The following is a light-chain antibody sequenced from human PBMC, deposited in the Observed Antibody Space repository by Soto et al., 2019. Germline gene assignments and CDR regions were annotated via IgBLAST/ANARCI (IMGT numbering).Light chain of an antibody. CDR2: EGA. J-gene: IGLJ1*01. CDR1: SSEFVSSNL. Sequence: QSVLTQPASVSGSPGQSITISCTGTSSEFVSSNLVSWYQQHPHRAPKLIIYEGARRPSGVSGRFSASMSGNTASLRISGLQAEDEADYYCCSFAPFTTSYVFGTGTKVTVL. CDR3: CSFAPFTTSYV. V-gene: IGLV2-23*01.